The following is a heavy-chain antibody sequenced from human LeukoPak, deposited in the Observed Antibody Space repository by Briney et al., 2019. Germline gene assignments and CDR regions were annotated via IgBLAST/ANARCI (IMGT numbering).Heavy chain of an antibody. J-gene: IGHJ2*01. CDR3: ASHTMTSLRYFPL. V-gene: IGHV3-30*03. CDR2: ISYDGSNK. Sequence: PGGSLRLSCAASGFTFSSYGMHWVRQAPGKGLEWVAVISYDGSNKYFADSVKGRFTISRDNSKNTLYLQMNSLRAEDTAVCYCASHTMTSLRYFPLWGRGTLVTVSS. CDR1: GFTFSSYG. D-gene: IGHD3-3*01.